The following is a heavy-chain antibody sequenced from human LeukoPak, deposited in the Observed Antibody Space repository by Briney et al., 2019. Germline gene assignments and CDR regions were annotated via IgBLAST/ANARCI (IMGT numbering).Heavy chain of an antibody. CDR2: INSDGSST. Sequence: GGSLRLSCAASGFTFSSYWMHWVRQAPGKGLVWVSRINSDGSSTSYADSVKGRFTISRDNAKNTRYLQMNSLRAEDTAVYYCARGRQWEPGDYWGQGTLVTVSS. V-gene: IGHV3-74*01. D-gene: IGHD1-26*01. CDR3: ARGRQWEPGDY. CDR1: GFTFSSYW. J-gene: IGHJ4*02.